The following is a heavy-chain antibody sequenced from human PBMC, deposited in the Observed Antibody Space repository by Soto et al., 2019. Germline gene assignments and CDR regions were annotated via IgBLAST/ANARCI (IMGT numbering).Heavy chain of an antibody. D-gene: IGHD6-13*01. V-gene: IGHV3-33*01. Sequence: QVQLVESGGGVVQPGRSLRLSCAASGFTFSSYGMHWVRQAPGKGLEWVAVIWDDGSNKYYADSVKGRFTISRDNSKNTLYLQMNSLRAEDTAVYYCAREVAAAFDYWGQGTLVTVSS. CDR2: IWDDGSNK. J-gene: IGHJ4*02. CDR3: AREVAAAFDY. CDR1: GFTFSSYG.